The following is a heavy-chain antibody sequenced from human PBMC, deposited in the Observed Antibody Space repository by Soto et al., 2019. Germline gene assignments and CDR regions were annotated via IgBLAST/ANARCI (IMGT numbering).Heavy chain of an antibody. Sequence: GGSLRLSCAASGFTFNNYAMNWVRQAPGKGLEWVSGISDSGGSTYYADSVKGRFTISRDNSKNTLFLQMNGLRAEDTAVYYCAKAYGSGSSYPGFMDVWGKGTTVTVSS. CDR2: ISDSGGST. D-gene: IGHD3-10*01. J-gene: IGHJ6*03. CDR3: AKAYGSGSSYPGFMDV. CDR1: GFTFNNYA. V-gene: IGHV3-23*01.